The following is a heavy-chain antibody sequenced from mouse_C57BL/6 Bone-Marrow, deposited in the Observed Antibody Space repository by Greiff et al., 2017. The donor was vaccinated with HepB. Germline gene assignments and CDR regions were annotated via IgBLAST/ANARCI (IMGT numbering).Heavy chain of an antibody. CDR3: ARDDYDGLYAMDY. CDR1: GYTFTSYW. V-gene: IGHV1-50*01. J-gene: IGHJ2*01. Sequence: QVQLQQPGAELVKPGASVKLSCKASGYTFTSYWMQWVKQRPGQGLEWIGEIDPSDSYTNYNQKFKGKATLTVDTSSSTAYMQLSSLTSEDSAVYYCARDDYDGLYAMDYWGQGTTLTVSS. D-gene: IGHD2-4*01. CDR2: IDPSDSYT.